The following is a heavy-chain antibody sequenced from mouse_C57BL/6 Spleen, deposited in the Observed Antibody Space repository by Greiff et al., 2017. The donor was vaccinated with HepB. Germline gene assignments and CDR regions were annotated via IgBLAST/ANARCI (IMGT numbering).Heavy chain of an antibody. CDR3: AREGVTGLDRFAY. CDR2: INPNNGGT. CDR1: GYTFTDYN. Sequence: DVKLQESGPELVKPGAAVKMSCKASGYTFTDYNMHWVKQSHGKSLEWIGYINPNNGGTSYNQKFKGKATLTVNKSSSTAYMELRSLTSEDSAVYYCAREGVTGLDRFAYWGQGTLVTVSA. V-gene: IGHV1-22*01. D-gene: IGHD4-1*01. J-gene: IGHJ3*01.